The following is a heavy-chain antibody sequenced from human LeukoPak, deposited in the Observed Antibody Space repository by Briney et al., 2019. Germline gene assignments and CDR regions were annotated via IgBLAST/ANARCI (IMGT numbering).Heavy chain of an antibody. D-gene: IGHD2-15*01. J-gene: IGHJ3*02. V-gene: IGHV4-59*01. CDR1: GGSMSSYY. Sequence: SETLFLTCTVSGGSMSSYYWSWIRQSPGKGLEWIGYIYYSGSTNYNPSLKSRVTISVDTSKNKFSLKLSSVTAADTAVYYCARGYCSGGSCYDAFDIWGQGTMVTVSS. CDR3: ARGYCSGGSCYDAFDI. CDR2: IYYSGST.